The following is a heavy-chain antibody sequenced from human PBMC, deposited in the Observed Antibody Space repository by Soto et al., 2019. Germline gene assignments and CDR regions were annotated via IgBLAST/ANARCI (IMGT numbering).Heavy chain of an antibody. CDR3: ARLPQLLWFGALTSRAYYFKY. Sequence: GESLKISCTGSGYSFSTYWIAWVRQMPGKGLEWMGIIYPGDSDTRYNPSFQGQVTISADTSTKTAYLQWSSLKASDTAIYYCARLPQLLWFGALTSRAYYFKYWGPGTLVTVSS. J-gene: IGHJ4*02. CDR2: IYPGDSDT. D-gene: IGHD3-10*01. CDR1: GYSFSTYW. V-gene: IGHV5-51*01.